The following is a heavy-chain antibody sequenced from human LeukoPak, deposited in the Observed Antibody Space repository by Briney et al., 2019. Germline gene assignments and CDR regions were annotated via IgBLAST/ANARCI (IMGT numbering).Heavy chain of an antibody. CDR2: INPSGGST. J-gene: IGHJ4*02. D-gene: IGHD3-16*01. CDR3: ATDLGHVRWTNDY. CDR1: GYTFTSYY. V-gene: IGHV1-46*01. Sequence: ASVTVSCKASGYTFTSYYMHWVRQAPGQGLEWMGIINPSGGSTSYAQKFQGRVTMTRDTSTSTVYMELSSLRSEDTAVYYCATDLGHVRWTNDYWGQGTLVTVSS.